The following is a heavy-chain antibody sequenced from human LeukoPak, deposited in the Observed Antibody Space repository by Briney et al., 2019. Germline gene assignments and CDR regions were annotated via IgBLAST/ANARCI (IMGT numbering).Heavy chain of an antibody. CDR2: IYYSGTT. J-gene: IGHJ4*02. CDR3: VRGPAYIAGGGVTEYYFDH. V-gene: IGHV4-59*01. CDR1: GGSISSYH. Sequence: SETLSLTCTVSGGSISSYHWSWIRQPPGKGLEWIGYIYYSGTTNYNPSLQSRVTISLDTSKNHFSLKLSSVTAADTAVYYCVRGPAYIAGGGVTEYYFDHWGLGTLVTVSS. D-gene: IGHD2-8*02.